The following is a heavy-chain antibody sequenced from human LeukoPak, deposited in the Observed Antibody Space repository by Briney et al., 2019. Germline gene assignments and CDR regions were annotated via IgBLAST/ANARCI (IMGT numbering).Heavy chain of an antibody. CDR1: GGSFSGYY. CDR3: ARGVRLVY. J-gene: IGHJ4*02. V-gene: IGHV4-34*01. CDR2: INHSGST. Sequence: SETLSLTCAVYGGSFSGYYWSWIRQPPGRGLEWIGEINHSGSTNYNPSLESRVTISVDTSKNQFSLKLSSVTAADTAVYYCARGVRLVYWGQGTLVTVSS.